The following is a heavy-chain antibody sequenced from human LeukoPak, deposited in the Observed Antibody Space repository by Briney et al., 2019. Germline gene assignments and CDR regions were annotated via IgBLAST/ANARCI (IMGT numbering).Heavy chain of an antibody. CDR1: GFTFSSYA. CDR2: ISGSGGST. V-gene: IGHV3-23*01. D-gene: IGHD3-16*01. Sequence: GGSLRLSCAASGFTFSSYAMSWVRQAPGKGLEWVSAISGSGGSTYYADSVKGRFTISRDNSRDTLYLQMNSLRAEDTAVYYCAKGYYDYVWGSYYFDYWGQGTLVTVSP. J-gene: IGHJ4*02. CDR3: AKGYYDYVWGSYYFDY.